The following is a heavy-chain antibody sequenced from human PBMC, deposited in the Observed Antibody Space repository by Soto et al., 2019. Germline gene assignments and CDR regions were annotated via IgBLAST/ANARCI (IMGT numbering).Heavy chain of an antibody. CDR2: ISSSSSTI. CDR3: ARDGGRSWFTGRTFDP. J-gene: IGHJ5*02. Sequence: GGSLRLSCAASGFTFSSYSMNWVRQAPGKGLEWVSYISSSSSTIYYADSVKGRFTISRDNAKNSLYLQMNSLRDEDTAVYYCARDGGRSWFTGRTFDPWGQGNLVTVSS. CDR1: GFTFSSYS. D-gene: IGHD6-13*01. V-gene: IGHV3-48*02.